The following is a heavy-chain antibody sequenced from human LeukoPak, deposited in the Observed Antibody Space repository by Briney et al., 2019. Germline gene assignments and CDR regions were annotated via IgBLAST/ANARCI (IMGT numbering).Heavy chain of an antibody. CDR2: ISSSGSTI. Sequence: KAGGSLRLSCAASGFTFSDYYMSWIRQAPGKGLEWVSYISSSGSTIYYADSVKGRFTISRDNAKNSLYLQMNSLRAEDTAVYYCARTGDSSGYYYGGDAFDIWGQGTMVTVSP. V-gene: IGHV3-11*01. CDR1: GFTFSDYY. CDR3: ARTGDSSGYYYGGDAFDI. D-gene: IGHD3-22*01. J-gene: IGHJ3*02.